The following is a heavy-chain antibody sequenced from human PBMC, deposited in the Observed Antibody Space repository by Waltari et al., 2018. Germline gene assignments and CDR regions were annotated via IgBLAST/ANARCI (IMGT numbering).Heavy chain of an antibody. J-gene: IGHJ4*02. Sequence: EVQLVESGGGLVQPGRSLRLSCAASGFTFDDYAMHWVRQAPGKGLEWVSGISLNSGSIGYADSVKGRFTISRDNAKNSLYLQMNSLRAEDTALYYCAKRGYSEYYFDYWGQGTLVTVSS. CDR1: GFTFDDYA. D-gene: IGHD5-18*01. V-gene: IGHV3-9*01. CDR2: ISLNSGSI. CDR3: AKRGYSEYYFDY.